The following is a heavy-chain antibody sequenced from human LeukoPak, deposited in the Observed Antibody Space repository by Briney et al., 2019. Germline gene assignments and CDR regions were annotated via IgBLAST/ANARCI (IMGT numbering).Heavy chain of an antibody. Sequence: SETLSLTCAVYGGSFSDYFWGWIRQPPGKGLEWIGEINHSGRTYYNPSLKSRVTISVDTCKNQFSLNLSSVTAADTAVYYCARDVVVVPAAIHYGMDVWGQGTTVTVSS. D-gene: IGHD2-2*01. V-gene: IGHV4-34*01. CDR3: ARDVVVVPAAIHYGMDV. CDR1: GGSFSDYF. CDR2: INHSGRT. J-gene: IGHJ6*02.